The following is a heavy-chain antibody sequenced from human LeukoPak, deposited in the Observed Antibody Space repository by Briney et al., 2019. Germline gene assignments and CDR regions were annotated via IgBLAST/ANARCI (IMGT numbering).Heavy chain of an antibody. Sequence: ASVKVSCKAYGYTFTGQYMHWVRQAPGQGLEWMGWINPNTGDTNYAQKLKGRVTMTRDTAISTAYLELSRLASDDAAVYYCASYPRYISSPPFDYWGQGTLVTVSS. J-gene: IGHJ4*02. CDR3: ASYPRYISSPPFDY. CDR1: GYTFTGQY. V-gene: IGHV1-2*02. CDR2: INPNTGDT. D-gene: IGHD5-12*01.